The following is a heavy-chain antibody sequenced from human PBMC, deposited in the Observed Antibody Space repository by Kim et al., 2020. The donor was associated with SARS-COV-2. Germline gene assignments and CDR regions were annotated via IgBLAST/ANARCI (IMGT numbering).Heavy chain of an antibody. CDR1: GFTVSSNY. D-gene: IGHD2-15*01. CDR3: ARGETYCSGGSCYSAGVDP. Sequence: GGSLRLSCAASGFTVSSNYMSWVRQAPGKGLEWVSVIYSGGSTYYADSVKGRFTISRDNSKNTLYLQMNSLRAEDTAVYYCARGETYCSGGSCYSAGVDPWGQGTLVTVSS. CDR2: IYSGGST. J-gene: IGHJ5*02. V-gene: IGHV3-66*01.